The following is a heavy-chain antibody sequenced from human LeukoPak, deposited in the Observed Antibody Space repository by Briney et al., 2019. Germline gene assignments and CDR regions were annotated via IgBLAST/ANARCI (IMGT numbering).Heavy chain of an antibody. V-gene: IGHV1-3*01. CDR2: INAGNGNT. J-gene: IGHJ3*02. CDR3: ARDLAGRLTTVTTEAFDI. CDR1: GYTFTSYA. Sequence: ASVKVSCKASGYTFTSYAMHWVRQAPGQRLEWMGWINAGNGNTKYSQKFQGRVTITRDTSASTAYMELSSLRSEDTAVHYCARDLAGRLTTVTTEAFDIWGQGTMVTVSS. D-gene: IGHD4-17*01.